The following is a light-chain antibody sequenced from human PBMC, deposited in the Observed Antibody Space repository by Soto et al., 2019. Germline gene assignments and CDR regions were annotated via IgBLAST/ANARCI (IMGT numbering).Light chain of an antibody. CDR1: QNIDSY. Sequence: DIQMTQSPSSLSAYIGDRVTITCRASQNIDSYLNWYKQKPGKAPKLLIYSTSSLQSGVPSRFSGSGSGTDFTLTISTLQPDDFATYFCQQSYSTPWTFGQGTKLEI. V-gene: IGKV1-39*01. J-gene: IGKJ2*01. CDR2: STS. CDR3: QQSYSTPWT.